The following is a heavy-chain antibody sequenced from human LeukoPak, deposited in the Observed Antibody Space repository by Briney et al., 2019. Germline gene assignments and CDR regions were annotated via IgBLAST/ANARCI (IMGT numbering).Heavy chain of an antibody. Sequence: SETLSLTCTVSGGSISSYYWSWIRQPAGKGLEWIGRIYTSGSTNYNPSLKSRVTMSVDTSKNQFPLKLSSVTAADTAAYYCARGDSRYCSSTSCDAFDIWGQGTMVTVSS. V-gene: IGHV4-4*07. CDR2: IYTSGST. CDR1: GGSISSYY. D-gene: IGHD2-2*01. J-gene: IGHJ3*02. CDR3: ARGDSRYCSSTSCDAFDI.